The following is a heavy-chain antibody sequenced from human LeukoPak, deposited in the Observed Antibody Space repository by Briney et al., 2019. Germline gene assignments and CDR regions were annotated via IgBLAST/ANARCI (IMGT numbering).Heavy chain of an antibody. CDR1: GGSLRVSK. D-gene: IGHD6-19*01. V-gene: IGHV4-59*01. J-gene: IGHJ4*02. Sequence: PSETLSLTCTEPGGSLRVSKWSWVRQPPGKGLEWIGYIYYSGSTNYNPSLKSRVTISVDTSKNQFSRTLSSVPSADTAVYYCATFPLAGNFDYCGQGTLVTVSS. CDR3: ATFPLAGNFDY. CDR2: IYYSGST.